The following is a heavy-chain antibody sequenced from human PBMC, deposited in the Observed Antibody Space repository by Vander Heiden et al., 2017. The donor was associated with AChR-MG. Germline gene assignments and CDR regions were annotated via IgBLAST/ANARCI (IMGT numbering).Heavy chain of an antibody. CDR1: AFTFSRSD. CDR3: ARERRITMVQGRDYYYYYDMDV. CDR2: SSSSGSTI. J-gene: IGHJ6*03. D-gene: IGHD3-10*01. Sequence: EVQLVESGGGLVQPGGSLRLSCAASAFTFSRSDMNWVRQAPGKGRQGGSYSSSSGSTIDYADAVKGRCTISRDNAKNSLYLQMNILRAEDTAVYYCARERRITMVQGRDYYYYYDMDVWGKGTTVTVSS. V-gene: IGHV3-48*03.